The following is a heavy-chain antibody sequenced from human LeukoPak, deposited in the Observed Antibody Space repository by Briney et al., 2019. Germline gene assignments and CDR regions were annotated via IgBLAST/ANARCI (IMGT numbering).Heavy chain of an antibody. CDR3: ARGDVVVSAAVRFDP. CDR2: ISAHNGKT. J-gene: IGHJ5*02. Sequence: GASVKVSCKASDNTVTSFGITWGRQAPGQGLEWMGWISAHNGKTNYAQKFQGRVTMTTDTPTSTAYMELRSLRSDDTAVYYCARGDVVVSAAVRFDPWGQGTLVTVSS. V-gene: IGHV1-18*01. CDR1: DNTVTSFG. D-gene: IGHD2-2*01.